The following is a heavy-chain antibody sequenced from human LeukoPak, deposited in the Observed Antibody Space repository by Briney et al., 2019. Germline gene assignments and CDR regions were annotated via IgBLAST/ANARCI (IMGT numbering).Heavy chain of an antibody. J-gene: IGHJ4*02. CDR3: ARSTPGYSGYDWTDY. V-gene: IGHV5-51*01. D-gene: IGHD5-12*01. CDR2: IYPRDSDT. CDR1: GYRFTSYS. Sequence: GESLKLSCNGSGYRFTSYSIGWVRQIPRKGLERKGIIYPRDSDTRYSPSFQGQVTISADKSISTAYLQWSSLKASDTAMYYCARSTPGYSGYDWTDYWGQGTLVTVSS.